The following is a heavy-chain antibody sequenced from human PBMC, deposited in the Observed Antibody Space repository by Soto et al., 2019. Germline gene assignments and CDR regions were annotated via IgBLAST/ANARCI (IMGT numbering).Heavy chain of an antibody. CDR2: IYYTGSA. CDR1: GGSISSDIW. CDR3: ARHIVSGEGSYYYYGMDV. D-gene: IGHD5-12*01. Sequence: PSETLSLTCVVSGGSISSDIWWSWVRQPPGKGLEWIGEIYYTGSANYNPSLRSRVTMSVDKSNNQFSLKLSSVTAADTAVYYCARHIVSGEGSYYYYGMDVWGQGTTVTVSS. V-gene: IGHV4-4*02. J-gene: IGHJ6*02.